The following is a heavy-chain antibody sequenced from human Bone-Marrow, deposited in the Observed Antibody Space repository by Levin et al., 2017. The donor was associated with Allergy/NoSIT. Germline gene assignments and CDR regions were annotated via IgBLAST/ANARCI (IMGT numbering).Heavy chain of an antibody. CDR2: ITDKGDIT. J-gene: IGHJ4*02. V-gene: IGHV3-48*02. D-gene: IGHD4-17*01. CDR3: ARDEEGDYDFDH. CDR1: GFTFSSYG. Sequence: SCAVSGFTFSSYGMNWVRQAPGKGLEWLSYITDKGDITSYADSVEGRFTISRDNARNSLYLQMYSLRDEDTAVYYCARDEEGDYDFDHWGQGTLVTVSS.